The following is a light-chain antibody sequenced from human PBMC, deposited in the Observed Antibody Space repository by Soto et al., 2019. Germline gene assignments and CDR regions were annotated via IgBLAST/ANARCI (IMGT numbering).Light chain of an antibody. CDR2: DIS. V-gene: IGKV3-20*01. J-gene: IGKJ5*01. CDR3: QQYETSPQT. CDR1: QSISGTY. Sequence: IVLTQSPGTLSLSPGERATFSCRASQSISGTYLAWYQQRPGQAPRLLIYDISNRATGIPDRFSGSGSGADFTLTISRLEPEDFAVYYCQQYETSPQTFGQGTRLEIK.